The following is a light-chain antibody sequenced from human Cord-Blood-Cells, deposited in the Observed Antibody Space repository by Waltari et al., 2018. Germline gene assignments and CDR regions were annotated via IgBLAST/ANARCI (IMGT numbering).Light chain of an antibody. CDR2: EVS. J-gene: IGLJ2*01. Sequence: QSALTQPASVSGSPGQSITLSCTGTSSDVWSSNLVSWYQQHPGQAPKLMIYEVSKRPSGVSNRFSGSKSGNTASLTISGLQAEDEADYYCCSYAGSSTLVFGGGTKLTVL. V-gene: IGLV2-23*02. CDR3: CSYAGSSTLV. CDR1: SSDVWSSNL.